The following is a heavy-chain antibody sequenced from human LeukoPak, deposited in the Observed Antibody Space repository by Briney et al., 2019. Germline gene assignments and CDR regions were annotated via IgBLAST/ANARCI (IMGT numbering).Heavy chain of an antibody. CDR2: IYYSGST. CDR3: ARWESLRGSRIFDI. Sequence: SETLSLTCTVSGDSISSYYWSWIRQPPGKGLEWIGYIYYSGSTNYNPSLKSRVTISLDTSKNQFSLKLSSVTAADTAVYYCARWESLRGSRIFDIWGQGTMVTVSS. V-gene: IGHV4-59*01. J-gene: IGHJ3*02. CDR1: GDSISSYY. D-gene: IGHD4-23*01.